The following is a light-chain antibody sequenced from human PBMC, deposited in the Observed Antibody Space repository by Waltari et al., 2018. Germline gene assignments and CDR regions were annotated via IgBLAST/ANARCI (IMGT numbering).Light chain of an antibody. CDR3: SSYRSSLV. CDR2: DVS. CDR1: SSDVGGYNY. J-gene: IGLJ3*02. V-gene: IGLV2-14*03. Sequence: QSALTQPASVSGSPGQSITIPCTGTSSDVGGYNYVSWYTQHPGKAPKLMIYDVSKRPSVVSNRFSGSKSGNTASLIISGLQAEDEADYYCSSYRSSLVFGGGTKLTVL.